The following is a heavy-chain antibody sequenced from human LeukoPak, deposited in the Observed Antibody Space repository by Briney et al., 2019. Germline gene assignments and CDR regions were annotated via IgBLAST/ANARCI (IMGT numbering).Heavy chain of an antibody. CDR3: ASSLLTGYRKYYYGMDV. D-gene: IGHD3-9*01. V-gene: IGHV1-69*13. CDR2: IIPIFGTA. CDR1: GGTFSSYA. J-gene: IGHJ6*02. Sequence: SVKVSCKASGGTFSSYAISWVRQAPGQGLEWMGGIIPIFGTAKYAQKFQGRVTITADESTSTAYMELSSLRSEDTAVYYCASSLLTGYRKYYYGMDVWGQGTTVTVSS.